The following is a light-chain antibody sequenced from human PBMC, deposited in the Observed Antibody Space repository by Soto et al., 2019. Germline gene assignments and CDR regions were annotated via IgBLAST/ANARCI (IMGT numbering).Light chain of an antibody. Sequence: EIVLTQSPGTLFLSPGERATLSCSASQSVSSSYLAWYQQKPGQAPRLLIYGASSRATGIPDRFSGSGSGTDFTLTISRLEPEDFAVYYCQQYGSSPTFGLGTKVEIK. CDR3: QQYGSSPT. V-gene: IGKV3-20*01. J-gene: IGKJ1*01. CDR1: QSVSSSY. CDR2: GAS.